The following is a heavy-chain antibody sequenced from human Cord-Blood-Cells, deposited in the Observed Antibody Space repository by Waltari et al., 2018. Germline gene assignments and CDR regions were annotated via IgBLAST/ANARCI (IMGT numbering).Heavy chain of an antibody. CDR3: ARHRKRVRGVIDY. Sequence: QVQLQQWGAGLLKPSETLSLTCAVYGGSFSGYYWIWIRQPPGKGLEWIGEINHSGSTNYNPSLKSRVTISVDTSKNQFSLKLSSVTAADTAVYYCARHRKRVRGVIDYWGQGTLVTVSS. D-gene: IGHD3-10*01. J-gene: IGHJ4*02. CDR2: INHSGST. CDR1: GGSFSGYY. V-gene: IGHV4-34*01.